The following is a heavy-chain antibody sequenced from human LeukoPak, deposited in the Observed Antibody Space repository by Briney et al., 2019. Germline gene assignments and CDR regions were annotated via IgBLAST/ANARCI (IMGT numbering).Heavy chain of an antibody. CDR2: IYYSGST. V-gene: IGHV4-39*07. Sequence: SETLSLTCTVSGGSISSSSYYWGWIRQPPGKGLEWIGSIYYSGSTYYNPSLKSRVTISVDTSKNQFSLKLSSVTAADTAVYYCARGGSGAYFDYWGQGTLVIVSS. J-gene: IGHJ4*02. D-gene: IGHD3-10*01. CDR3: ARGGSGAYFDY. CDR1: GGSISSSSYY.